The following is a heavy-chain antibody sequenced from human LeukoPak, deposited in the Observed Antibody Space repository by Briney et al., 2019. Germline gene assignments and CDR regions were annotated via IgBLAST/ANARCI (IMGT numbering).Heavy chain of an antibody. V-gene: IGHV3-49*04. D-gene: IGHD3-3*01. CDR1: GFTFGDYA. CDR2: IRSKGYGGTT. Sequence: GGSLRLSCTASGFTFGDYAMSWVRQAPGKGLEGVGFIRSKGYGGTTEYAASGKGRFTISRDDSKSIAYLQMNSLKTEDTAVYYCTRGYENGYYLYYYYGMDVWGQGTTVTVSS. J-gene: IGHJ6*02. CDR3: TRGYENGYYLYYYYGMDV.